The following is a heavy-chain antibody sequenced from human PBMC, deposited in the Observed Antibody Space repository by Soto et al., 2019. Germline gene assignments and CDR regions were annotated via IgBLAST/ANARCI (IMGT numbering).Heavy chain of an antibody. D-gene: IGHD6-25*01. CDR3: AGQTFTIAAASYGRSNWFDP. J-gene: IGHJ5*02. Sequence: PXETLSLTCTAAGCSITSSSHFWGWVRQPPGKGLEWIGTIYFTGNTYYTPSLKSRLTMSIDTSKNEFSLRLNSVTAADTAVYYCAGQTFTIAAASYGRSNWFDPWGQGTLVTVSS. CDR2: IYFTGNT. V-gene: IGHV4-39*01. CDR1: GCSITSSSHF.